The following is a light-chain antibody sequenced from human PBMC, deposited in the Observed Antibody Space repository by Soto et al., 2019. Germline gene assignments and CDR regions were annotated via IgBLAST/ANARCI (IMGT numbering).Light chain of an antibody. Sequence: QSVLPQPASVSASPGQSITISCTGTSSDVGTYDDVSWYRQHPGKATRLLMYEVTNRPSGVSNRFSGSKSGDTASLTIFGLQAEDDCDYYCCSRTNSTTYVFGTGTKVT. CDR3: CSRTNSTTYV. V-gene: IGLV2-14*01. CDR2: EVT. CDR1: SSDVGTYDD. J-gene: IGLJ1*01.